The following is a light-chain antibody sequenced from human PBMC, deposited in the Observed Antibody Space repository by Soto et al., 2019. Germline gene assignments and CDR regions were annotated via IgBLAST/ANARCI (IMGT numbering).Light chain of an antibody. V-gene: IGKV3-15*01. CDR1: QSVSSN. CDR3: QQYSIWRT. J-gene: IGKJ1*01. Sequence: MSQSPATLSVSPGARVTLSCRASQSVSSNLAWYQQKAGQPPRLLIYGASTRATGIPARFSGSGSGTEFTLTISSLQSEDFAVYYCQQYSIWRTFGQVTKVDNK. CDR2: GAS.